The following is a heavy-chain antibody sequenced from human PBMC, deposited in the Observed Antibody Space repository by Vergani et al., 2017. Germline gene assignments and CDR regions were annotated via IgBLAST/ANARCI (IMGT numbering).Heavy chain of an antibody. CDR1: GFSLTTGGEG. CDR2: VYWNDDE. CDR3: LHRLGFFDWDGAFDV. J-gene: IGHJ3*01. Sequence: QITLRASGPTLVKPTQTLTLTCTFSGFSLTTGGEGVGWIRQPTGRALEWLAFVYWNDDERDSPSLKSRVTITKDTSKNEVILTMATMDPVDTAKYYCLHRLGFFDWDGAFDVGGPGTMVTVSS. D-gene: IGHD3-9*01. V-gene: IGHV2-5*01.